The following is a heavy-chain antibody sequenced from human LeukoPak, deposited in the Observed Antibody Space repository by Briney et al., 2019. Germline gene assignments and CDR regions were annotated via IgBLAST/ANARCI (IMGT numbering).Heavy chain of an antibody. D-gene: IGHD3/OR15-3a*01. V-gene: IGHV4-34*01. CDR3: ARQTGSGLFILP. Sequence: SETLSLTCAVYGGSFSGYYWGWIRQPPGKGLEWIGEINHSGSTNYNASLKSQVSISIDTSKNQFSLKLTSVTAADTAVYYCARQTGSGLFILPGGQGTLVTVSS. CDR1: GGSFSGYY. CDR2: INHSGST. J-gene: IGHJ4*02.